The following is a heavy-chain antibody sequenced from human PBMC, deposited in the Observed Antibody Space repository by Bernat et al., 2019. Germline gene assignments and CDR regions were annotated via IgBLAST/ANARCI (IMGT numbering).Heavy chain of an antibody. J-gene: IGHJ3*02. Sequence: QVQLQESGPGLVKPSQTLSLTCTVSVGSISSGGYYWSWIRQHPGKGLEWIGYIYYSGSTYYNPSLKSRVTISVDTSKNQFSLKLSSVTAADTAVYYCAGDYYDSSGYYGMGAFDIWGQGTMVTVSS. D-gene: IGHD3-22*01. CDR2: IYYSGST. CDR3: AGDYYDSSGYYGMGAFDI. CDR1: VGSISSGGYY. V-gene: IGHV4-31*03.